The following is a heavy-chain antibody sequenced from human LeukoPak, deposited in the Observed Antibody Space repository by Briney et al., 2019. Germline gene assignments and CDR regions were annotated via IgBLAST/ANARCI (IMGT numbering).Heavy chain of an antibody. D-gene: IGHD3-10*01. CDR1: GNTPRKFG. V-gene: IGHV3-23*01. J-gene: IGHJ4*02. CDR3: AKRGVVIRAVIIVGFHKEAYYFDY. Sequence: PGGALRLSCAVSGNTPRKFGMSWVRQAPGKGLEWGAGICGRGGRTKYADSVKGRFTISRDNPKNTLYLQMNSLRAEDTAVYFCAKRGVVIRAVIIVGFHKEAYYFDYWGQGALVTVSS. CDR2: ICGRGGRT.